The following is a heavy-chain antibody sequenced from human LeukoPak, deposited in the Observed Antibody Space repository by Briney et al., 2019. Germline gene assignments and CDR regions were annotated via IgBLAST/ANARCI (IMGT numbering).Heavy chain of an antibody. CDR1: GFTVSSNY. V-gene: IGHV3-53*01. CDR2: IYSGGST. CDR3: ARETTVTGYYYYGMDV. J-gene: IGHJ6*02. D-gene: IGHD4-11*01. Sequence: PGRSLRLSCAASGFTVSSNYMSWVRQAPGKGLEWVSVIYSGGSTYYADSVKGRFTISRDNSKNTLYLQMNSLRAEDTAVYYCARETTVTGYYYYGMDVWGQGTTVTVSS.